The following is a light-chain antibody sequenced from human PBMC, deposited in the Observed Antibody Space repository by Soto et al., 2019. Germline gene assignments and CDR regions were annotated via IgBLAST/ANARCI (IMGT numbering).Light chain of an antibody. Sequence: EIVMTQSPATLSVSPGERATLSCRASQSVSSNLAWYQQKPGQVPRLLIYGASTRATGIPARFSGSGSGTEFTLTISSLQSEHFAVYYCQQYNNWPLTFGGGTKVEIK. CDR1: QSVSSN. CDR2: GAS. CDR3: QQYNNWPLT. V-gene: IGKV3-15*01. J-gene: IGKJ4*01.